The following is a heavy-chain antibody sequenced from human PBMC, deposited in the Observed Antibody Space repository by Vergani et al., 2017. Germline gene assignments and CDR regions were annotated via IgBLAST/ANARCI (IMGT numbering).Heavy chain of an antibody. D-gene: IGHD3-10*01. J-gene: IGHJ6*02. Sequence: QVKLQESGPGLVKPSETLSLTCTVSGASVNSYYWSWIRQPPGKGLEWMGYVSFRGDTLYDPSVKGRMTISLNTSSNQFSLYLTSVTAADTAVYYCARKPYGSGHGMDVWGQGTTVTVSS. CDR3: ARKPYGSGHGMDV. CDR1: GASVNSYY. CDR2: VSFRGDT. V-gene: IGHV4-59*02.